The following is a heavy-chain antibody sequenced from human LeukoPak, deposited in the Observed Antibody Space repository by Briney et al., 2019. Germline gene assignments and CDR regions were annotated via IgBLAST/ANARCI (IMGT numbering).Heavy chain of an antibody. Sequence: PSETLSLTCTVSGGSISSGSYYWSWIRQPAGKGLEWIGRIYTSGSTNYNPSLKSRVTISVDTSKNQFSLKLSSVTAADTAVYYCARGRCSGGSCYPYYFDYWGQGTLVTVSS. J-gene: IGHJ4*02. V-gene: IGHV4-61*02. CDR3: ARGRCSGGSCYPYYFDY. CDR1: GGSISSGSYY. CDR2: IYTSGST. D-gene: IGHD2-15*01.